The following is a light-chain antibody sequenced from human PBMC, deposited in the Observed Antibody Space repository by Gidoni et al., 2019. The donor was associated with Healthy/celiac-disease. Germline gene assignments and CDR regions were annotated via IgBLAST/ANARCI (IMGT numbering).Light chain of an antibody. CDR1: QSVSSN. Sequence: EIVMTQSPATLSVYPGERATLSCRASQSVSSNLAWYQQKPGQAPRLLIYGASTRATGIPARFSGSGSGTEFTLTISSLQSEDFAVYYCQQYNNWPYTLGQXTKLEIK. CDR3: QQYNNWPYT. J-gene: IGKJ2*01. V-gene: IGKV3-15*01. CDR2: GAS.